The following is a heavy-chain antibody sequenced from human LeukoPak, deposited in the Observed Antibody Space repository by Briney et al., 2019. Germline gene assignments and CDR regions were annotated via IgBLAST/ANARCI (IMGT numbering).Heavy chain of an antibody. V-gene: IGHV1-8*01. Sequence: ASVKVSCKASGYTFTSYDINWVRQATGQGLEWMGWMNPNSGNTGYAQKFQGRVTMTRNTSISTAYMELSSLRSEDTAVYYCARRGEQLLSTYYYYMDVWGKGTTVTVSS. D-gene: IGHD6-13*01. CDR3: ARRGEQLLSTYYYYMDV. CDR2: MNPNSGNT. CDR1: GYTFTSYD. J-gene: IGHJ6*03.